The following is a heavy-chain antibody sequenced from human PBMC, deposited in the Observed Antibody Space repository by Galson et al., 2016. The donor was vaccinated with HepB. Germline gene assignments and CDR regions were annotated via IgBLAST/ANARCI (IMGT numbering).Heavy chain of an antibody. D-gene: IGHD3-10*01. J-gene: IGHJ5*02. CDR3: ARFRPLTSHYGNTEQLEH. Sequence: SLRLSCAASGFTFSESGIHWVRQASGKGLEWIGRIRDIGNSYATAYAASVEGRFTIPRDDSKNTAYLRMNSLKTEDTAVYYCARFRPLTSHYGNTEQLEHWGQGTLVTVSS. V-gene: IGHV3-73*01. CDR2: IRDIGNSYAT. CDR1: GFTFSESG.